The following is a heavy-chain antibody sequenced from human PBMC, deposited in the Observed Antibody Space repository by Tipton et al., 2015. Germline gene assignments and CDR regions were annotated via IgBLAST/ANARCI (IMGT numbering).Heavy chain of an antibody. J-gene: IGHJ4*02. CDR1: GGSVRSDKYF. D-gene: IGHD2-15*01. Sequence: TLSLTCTVSGGSVRSDKYFWTWIRQPPGKGLEWIGFMDYSGTTNYNPSLKSRVTISVDTSKNQFSLRLSSVTAADTAVYYCARGLYCSGDSCFLFDYWGQGTLVTVSS. V-gene: IGHV4-61*01. CDR3: ARGLYCSGDSCFLFDY. CDR2: MDYSGTT.